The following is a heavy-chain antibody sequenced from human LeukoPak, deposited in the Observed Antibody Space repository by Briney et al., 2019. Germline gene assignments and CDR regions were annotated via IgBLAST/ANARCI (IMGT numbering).Heavy chain of an antibody. CDR3: AREVVVVPAAMYYFDY. CDR1: GFTVSSNY. J-gene: IGHJ4*02. Sequence: GGSLRLSCAASGFTVSSNYMSWVRQAPGKGLEWVSVIYSGGSTYYADSVKGRFTISRDNSKNTLYLQMNSLRAEDTAVYYCAREVVVVPAAMYYFDYWGQGTLVTVSS. V-gene: IGHV3-53*01. D-gene: IGHD2-2*01. CDR2: IYSGGST.